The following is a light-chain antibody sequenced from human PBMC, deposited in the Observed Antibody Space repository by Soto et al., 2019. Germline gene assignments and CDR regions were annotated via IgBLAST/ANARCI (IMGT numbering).Light chain of an antibody. CDR1: SSDVGGYNY. CDR2: EVN. J-gene: IGLJ1*01. V-gene: IGLV2-8*01. Sequence: QSALTQPPSASGSPGQSVSISCTGTSSDVGGYNYVSWFQQHPGKAPKLIIHEVNQRPSGVPDRFSGSKSCNTASLTVSGLQAEDEADYYCSSYGGSDNFVFGTGTKLTVL. CDR3: SSYGGSDNFV.